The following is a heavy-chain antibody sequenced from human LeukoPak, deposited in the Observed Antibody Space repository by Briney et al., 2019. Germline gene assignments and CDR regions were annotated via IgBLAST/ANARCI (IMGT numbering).Heavy chain of an antibody. CDR2: ISSSGSYT. CDR1: GFTFSDYY. J-gene: IGHJ3*02. CDR3: ARSSGPGFDI. V-gene: IGHV3-11*06. Sequence: GGSLRLSCAASGFTFSDYYMSWVRQAPGKGLEWVSYISSSGSYTNYADSVKGRFTISRDNAKNSLYLQMNSLRAEDTAVYYCARSSGPGFDIWGQGTMVTVSS.